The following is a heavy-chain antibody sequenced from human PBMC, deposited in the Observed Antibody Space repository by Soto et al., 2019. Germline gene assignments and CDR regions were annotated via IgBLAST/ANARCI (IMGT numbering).Heavy chain of an antibody. CDR2: ISGSGGST. D-gene: IGHD2-21*02. CDR1: GFTFSSYA. V-gene: IGHV3-23*01. J-gene: IGHJ3*02. CDR3: AKDIVVVTAILVVGASDAFDI. Sequence: GGSLRLSCAASGFTFSSYAMSWVRQAPGKGLEWVSAISGSGGSTYYADSVKGRFTISRDNSKNTLYLQMNSLRAEDTAVYYCAKDIVVVTAILVVGASDAFDIWGQGTMVTVSS.